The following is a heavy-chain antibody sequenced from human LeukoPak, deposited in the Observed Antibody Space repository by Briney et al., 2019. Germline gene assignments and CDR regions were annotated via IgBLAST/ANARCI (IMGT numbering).Heavy chain of an antibody. CDR2: IYYSGST. V-gene: IGHV4-39*01. J-gene: IGHJ4*02. CDR3: GRQVFVVVPAAQSAPFDS. Sequence: PSETLSLTCTVSGGSISSSSYYWGWIRQPPGKGLEWIGSIYYSGSTYYNPSLKSRVTISVDTSKNQFSLKLSSVTAADTAVYYWGRQVFVVVPAAQSAPFDSGAQGPLVTVSS. CDR1: GGSISSSSYY. D-gene: IGHD2-2*01.